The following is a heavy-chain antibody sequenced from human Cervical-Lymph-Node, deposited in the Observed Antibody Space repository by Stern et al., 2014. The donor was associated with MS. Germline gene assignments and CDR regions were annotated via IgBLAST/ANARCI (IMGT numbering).Heavy chain of an antibody. CDR3: ARGGRMASMFY. CDR1: GASFTDYY. J-gene: IGHJ4*02. Sequence: QLQLQESGPGLVRPSETLSLTCTVSGASFTDYYWSWIRQPPGKGLEWIGDIYSNGNPNYSPSLKSRIAISVDTSKSYFSLNLTSVTAADTAVYYCARGGRMASMFYWGQGMLVTVSS. V-gene: IGHV4-59*01. D-gene: IGHD5-24*01. CDR2: IYSNGNP.